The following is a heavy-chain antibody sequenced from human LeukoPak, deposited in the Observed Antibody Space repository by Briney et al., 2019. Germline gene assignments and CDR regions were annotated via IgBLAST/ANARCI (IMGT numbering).Heavy chain of an antibody. CDR3: ARDRGITMVRGVMDV. D-gene: IGHD3-10*01. J-gene: IGHJ6*02. CDR2: IIPILGIA. CDR1: GGTFSSSA. V-gene: IGHV1-69*04. Sequence: GPSAKVSCKASGGTFSSSAISWVRQAPGQRLEWMGSIIPILGIANYAQKFQGRVTITADKSTSTAYMELSSLRSEDTAVYYCARDRGITMVRGVMDVWGQGTTVTVSS.